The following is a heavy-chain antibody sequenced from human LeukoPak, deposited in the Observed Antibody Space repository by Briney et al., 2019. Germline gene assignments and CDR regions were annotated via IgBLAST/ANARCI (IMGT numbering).Heavy chain of an antibody. CDR1: GYSFTSSW. V-gene: IGHV5-51*01. CDR3: ARGLYCSGGSCRFDY. CDR2: XYPGDSDI. J-gene: IGHJ4*02. Sequence: GESLKISCECSGYSFTSSWIGWVRQLPGKGLXXXXXXYPGDSDIKYNPSFQGQVTISADKSITTAYLQWSSLKASDTAIYYCARGLYCSGGSCRFDYWGQGTLVTVSS. D-gene: IGHD2-15*01.